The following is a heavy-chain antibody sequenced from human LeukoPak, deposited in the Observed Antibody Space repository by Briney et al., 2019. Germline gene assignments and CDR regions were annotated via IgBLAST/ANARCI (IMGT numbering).Heavy chain of an antibody. Sequence: GGSPRLSCAASGFTFSGSTMHWVRQASGKGLEWVGRIRSNTNNYATAYAASVRGRFTISRDDSKNTAYLQMHSLKIEDTAVYYCTRHVDFWTGYYTGTYWFDSWGQGTLVTVSS. D-gene: IGHD3/OR15-3a*01. CDR2: IRSNTNNYAT. J-gene: IGHJ5*01. CDR3: TRHVDFWTGYYTGTYWFDS. CDR1: GFTFSGST. V-gene: IGHV3-73*01.